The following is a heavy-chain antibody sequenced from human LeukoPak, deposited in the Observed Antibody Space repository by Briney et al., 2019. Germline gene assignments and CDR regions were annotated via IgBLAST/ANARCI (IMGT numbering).Heavy chain of an antibody. CDR2: IYTSGST. D-gene: IGHD2-21*01. J-gene: IGHJ6*03. Sequence: SETLSLTCTVSGGSISSGSYYWSWIRQPAGKGLEWIGRIYTSGSTNYNPSLKSRVTISVDTSKNQFSLKLSSVTAADTAVYYCARDCVTQRNNYYYYYYMDVWGKGTTVTVSS. CDR3: ARDCVTQRNNYYYYYYMDV. CDR1: GGSISSGSYY. V-gene: IGHV4-61*02.